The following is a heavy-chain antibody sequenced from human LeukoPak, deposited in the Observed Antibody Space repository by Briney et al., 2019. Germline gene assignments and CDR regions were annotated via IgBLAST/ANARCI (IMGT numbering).Heavy chain of an antibody. D-gene: IGHD3-16*02. V-gene: IGHV3-74*01. CDR3: ARGWVLYDYVWGSYRTMPAGFDY. CDR1: GFTFRTYW. CDR2: IKGDGSTT. Sequence: GGSLRLSCVASGFTFRTYWMHWVRQAPGKGLVWVSRIKGDGSTTNYADSVRGRFSISRDNAKNTVYLQMNSLRAEDTAVYYCARGWVLYDYVWGSYRTMPAGFDYWGQGTLVTVSS. J-gene: IGHJ4*02.